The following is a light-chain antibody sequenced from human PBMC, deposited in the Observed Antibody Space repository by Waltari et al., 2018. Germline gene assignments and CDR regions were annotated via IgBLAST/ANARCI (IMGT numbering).Light chain of an antibody. J-gene: IGLJ2*01. V-gene: IGLV3-21*01. Sequence: SYVLTQPPSVSVAPGETAQIPCGGNNIGSKSVHWYQQKPGQAPGLVIYDDSYRPSRIPERFSGSNSGNTATLTISRVEDGDEADYHCQVWESRSDPFFGGGTKLTVL. CDR2: DDS. CDR1: NIGSKS. CDR3: QVWESRSDPF.